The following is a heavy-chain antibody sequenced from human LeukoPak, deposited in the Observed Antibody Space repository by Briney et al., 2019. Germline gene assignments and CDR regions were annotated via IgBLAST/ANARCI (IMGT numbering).Heavy chain of an antibody. V-gene: IGHV3-23*01. CDR3: AKVDWYPLSGDYSGDYFDY. CDR1: GFTFSSYA. CDR2: ISGSGGST. D-gene: IGHD4-17*01. Sequence: GGSLRLSCAASGFTFSSYAMSWVRQAPGKGLEWVSAISGSGGSTYYADSVKGRFTISRDNSKNTLYLQMNGLRAEDTAVYYCAKVDWYPLSGDYSGDYFDYWGQGTLVTVSS. J-gene: IGHJ4*02.